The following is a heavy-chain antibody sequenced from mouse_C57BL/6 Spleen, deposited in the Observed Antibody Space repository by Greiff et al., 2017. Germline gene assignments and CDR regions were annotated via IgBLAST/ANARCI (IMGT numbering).Heavy chain of an antibody. CDR1: GYTFTSYW. J-gene: IGHJ3*01. CDR3: ANYYGSSYGFAY. V-gene: IGHV1-72*01. D-gene: IGHD1-1*01. CDR2: IDPNSGGT. Sequence: VQLQQPGAELVKPGASVKLSCKASGYTFTSYWMHWVKQRPGRGLEWIGRIDPNSGGTKYNEKFKSKATLTVDKPSSTADMQLSSLTSEGSAVDYCANYYGSSYGFAYWGQGTLVTVAA.